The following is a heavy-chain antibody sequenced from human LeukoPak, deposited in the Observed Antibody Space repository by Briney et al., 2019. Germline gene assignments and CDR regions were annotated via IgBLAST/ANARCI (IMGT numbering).Heavy chain of an antibody. Sequence: GGSLRLSCAASGFTFSSYGMHWVRQAPGKGLEWVAVISYDGSNKYYADSVKGRFTISRDNSKNTLYLQMNSLRAEDTAVYYRAKDSQPGVAAAVDYWGQGTLVTVSS. CDR1: GFTFSSYG. D-gene: IGHD6-13*01. CDR2: ISYDGSNK. V-gene: IGHV3-30*18. J-gene: IGHJ4*02. CDR3: AKDSQPGVAAAVDY.